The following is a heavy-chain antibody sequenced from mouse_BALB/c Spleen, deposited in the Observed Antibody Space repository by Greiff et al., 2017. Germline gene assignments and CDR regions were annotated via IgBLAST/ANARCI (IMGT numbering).Heavy chain of an antibody. CDR1: GYTFTSYY. J-gene: IGHJ3*01. D-gene: IGHD2-4*01. Sequence: LQESGAELVKPGASVKLSCKASGYTFTSYYMYWVKQRPGQGLEWIGEINPSNGGTNFNEKFKSKATLTVDKSSSTAYMQLSSLTSEDSAVYYCTRPYYDYPAWFAYWGQGTLVTVSA. CDR2: INPSNGGT. CDR3: TRPYYDYPAWFAY. V-gene: IGHV1S81*02.